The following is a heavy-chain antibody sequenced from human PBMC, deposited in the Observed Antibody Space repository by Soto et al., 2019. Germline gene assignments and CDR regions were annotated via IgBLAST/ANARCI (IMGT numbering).Heavy chain of an antibody. V-gene: IGHV3-7*05. Sequence: GGSLRLSCAASGFTFSSYWMSWVRQAPGKGLEWVANIKQDGSEKYYVDSVKGRFTISRDNAKNSLYLQMNSLRAEDTAVYYCARDMIRITIFGVVGGWFDPWGQGTLVTVSS. J-gene: IGHJ5*02. CDR3: ARDMIRITIFGVVGGWFDP. D-gene: IGHD3-3*01. CDR2: IKQDGSEK. CDR1: GFTFSSYW.